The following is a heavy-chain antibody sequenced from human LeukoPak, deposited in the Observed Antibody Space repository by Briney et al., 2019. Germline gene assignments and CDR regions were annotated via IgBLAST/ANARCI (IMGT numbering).Heavy chain of an antibody. CDR1: GGSISSGSYS. CDR3: ARVNGSWWYLAFDF. V-gene: IGHV4-30-2*01. CDR2: IYPRGST. Sequence: SQTLSLTCAVSGGSISSGSYSWSWIRQPPGKGLEWIGYIYPRGSTYYNPSLKSRVILSLDKSANQFSLNLSSVTAEDTARYYCARVNGSWWYLAFDFWGQGTQVTVSS. J-gene: IGHJ4*02. D-gene: IGHD6-19*01.